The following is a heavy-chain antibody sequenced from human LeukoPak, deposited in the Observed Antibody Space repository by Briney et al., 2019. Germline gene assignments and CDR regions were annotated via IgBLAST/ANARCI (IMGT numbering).Heavy chain of an antibody. V-gene: IGHV3-11*01. Sequence: PGGSLRLSCAASGFTFSDYYMSWIRQAPGKGLEWVSYISSSGSTIYYADSVKGRFTISRDNSKNTLYLQMNSLRAEDTAVYYCAKEDGGYVDFDYWGQGTLVTVSS. J-gene: IGHJ4*02. CDR3: AKEDGGYVDFDY. D-gene: IGHD5-12*01. CDR1: GFTFSDYY. CDR2: ISSSGSTI.